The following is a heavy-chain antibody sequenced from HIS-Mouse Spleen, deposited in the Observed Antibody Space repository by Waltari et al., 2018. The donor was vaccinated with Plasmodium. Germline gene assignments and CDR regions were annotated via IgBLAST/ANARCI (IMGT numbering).Heavy chain of an antibody. Sequence: QVQPVESGVGVVQPGRALGLSCPASGFTFSSYAMHWGRQDPGKGLEWVAVISYDGSKKYYADSVKGRFTISRDNSKNTLYLQMNSLRAEDTAVYYCARVLSSSWYDYWGQGTLVTVSS. CDR1: GFTFSSYA. CDR2: ISYDGSKK. V-gene: IGHV3-30*04. D-gene: IGHD6-13*01. J-gene: IGHJ4*02. CDR3: ARVLSSSWYDY.